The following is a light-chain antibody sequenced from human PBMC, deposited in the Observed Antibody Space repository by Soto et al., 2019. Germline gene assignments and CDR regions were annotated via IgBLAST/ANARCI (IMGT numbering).Light chain of an antibody. Sequence: QSVLTQSSSASASLGSSVKVTCTLSSGHSKSIIAWHQQQPGKAPRYLMKIERSGSYKRGGGVPDRFSGSSSGADRDLTISNLQSYDEADYYCETLDSNTRVFGGGTKVTVL. CDR2: IERSGSY. V-gene: IGLV4-60*03. J-gene: IGLJ3*02. CDR1: SGHSKSI. CDR3: ETLDSNTRV.